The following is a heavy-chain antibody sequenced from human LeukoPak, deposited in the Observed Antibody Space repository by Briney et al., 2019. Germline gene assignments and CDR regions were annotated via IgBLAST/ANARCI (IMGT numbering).Heavy chain of an antibody. V-gene: IGHV3-30-3*01. CDR3: ARGYSSGWYRGGDFDY. CDR2: ISYDGSNK. J-gene: IGHJ4*02. Sequence: QSGGSLRLSCAASGFTFSSYAMHWVRQAPGKGLEWVAVISYDGSNKYYADSVKGRFTISRDNSKNTLYLQMNSLRAEDTAVYYCARGYSSGWYRGGDFDYWGQGTLVTVSS. CDR1: GFTFSSYA. D-gene: IGHD6-19*01.